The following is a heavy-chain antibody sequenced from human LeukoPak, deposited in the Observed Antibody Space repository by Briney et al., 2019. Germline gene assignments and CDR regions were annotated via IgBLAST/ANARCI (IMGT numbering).Heavy chain of an antibody. CDR1: GGTFTSYD. Sequence: ASVKVSCKASGGTFTSYDINWVRQATGQGLEWMGWMNPNSGNTGYAQKFQGRVTMTRNTSISTAYMEPSSLRSEDTAVYYCARGRSIAARRGLGFWGQGTLVTVSS. D-gene: IGHD6-6*01. CDR3: ARGRSIAARRGLGF. CDR2: MNPNSGNT. J-gene: IGHJ4*02. V-gene: IGHV1-8*01.